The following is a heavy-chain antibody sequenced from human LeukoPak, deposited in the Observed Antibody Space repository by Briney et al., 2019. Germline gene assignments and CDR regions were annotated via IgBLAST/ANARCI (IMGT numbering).Heavy chain of an antibody. CDR3: ARVMEYSGSWNWVDY. CDR1: GDSVSSNSAA. CDR2: TYYRSKWYN. V-gene: IGHV6-1*01. Sequence: SQTLSLTCAISGDSVSSNSAAWNWIRQSPSRGLEWLGRTYYRSKWYNDYAESVKSRITINPDTSKNQFSLQLNSVTPEDTAVYYSARVMEYSGSWNWVDYWGQGTLVTVSS. D-gene: IGHD1-26*01. J-gene: IGHJ5*01.